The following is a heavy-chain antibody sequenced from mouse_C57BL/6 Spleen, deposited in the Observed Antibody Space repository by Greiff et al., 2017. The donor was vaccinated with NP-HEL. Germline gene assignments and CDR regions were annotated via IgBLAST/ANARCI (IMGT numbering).Heavy chain of an antibody. J-gene: IGHJ1*03. CDR2: ISDGGSYT. CDR3: ARDDGAPLWYFDV. CDR1: GFTFSSYA. Sequence: EVHLVESGGGLVKPGGSLKLSCAASGFTFSSYAMSWVRQTPEKRLEWVATISDGGSYTYYPDNVKGRFTISRDKAKNNLYLQMSHLKSEDTAMYYCARDDGAPLWYFDVWGTGTTVTVSS. V-gene: IGHV5-4*01.